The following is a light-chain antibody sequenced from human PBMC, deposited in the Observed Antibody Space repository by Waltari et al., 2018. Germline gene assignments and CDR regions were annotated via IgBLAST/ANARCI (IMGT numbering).Light chain of an antibody. CDR3: QSYDTSLSVV. J-gene: IGLJ2*01. CDR1: GSNLGAGYD. Sequence: QSVLTQPPSVSGAPGQRVSISCTGSGSNLGAGYDVHWYQQNPGKAPKLLIYGTSTRPPGAPDRFFDSQSGTSASLAITALQAEDEAEYYCQSYDTSLSVVFGGGTKLTVL. CDR2: GTS. V-gene: IGLV1-40*01.